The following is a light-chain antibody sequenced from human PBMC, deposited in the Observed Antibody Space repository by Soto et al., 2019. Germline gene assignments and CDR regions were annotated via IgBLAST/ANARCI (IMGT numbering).Light chain of an antibody. Sequence: DIQMTQSPSTLSASVGDRVTITCRASQSISSWLAWYKQKPGKAPKLLIFNAATLESGVPSRFFGSGSGTEFTLTFSSLQPDDFGTYYCQQYSDFSTFGQGTKVDIK. CDR2: NAA. CDR1: QSISSW. J-gene: IGKJ1*01. V-gene: IGKV1-5*01. CDR3: QQYSDFST.